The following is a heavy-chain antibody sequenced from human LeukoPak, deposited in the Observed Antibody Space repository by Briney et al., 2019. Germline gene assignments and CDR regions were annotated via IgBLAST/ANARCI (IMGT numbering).Heavy chain of an antibody. CDR3: ARDSGYCSSTSCYNDY. V-gene: IGHV3-30*02. Sequence: GGSLRLSCAASGFTFSSYGMHWVRQAPGKGLEWVAFIRYDGSNKYYADSVKGRFTISRDNAKNSLYLQMNSLRAEDTAVYYCARDSGYCSSTSCYNDYWGQGTLVTVSS. CDR2: IRYDGSNK. D-gene: IGHD2-2*03. CDR1: GFTFSSYG. J-gene: IGHJ4*02.